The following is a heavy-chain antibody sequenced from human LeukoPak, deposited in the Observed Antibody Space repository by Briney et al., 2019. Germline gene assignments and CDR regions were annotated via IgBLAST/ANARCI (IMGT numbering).Heavy chain of an antibody. J-gene: IGHJ4*02. CDR2: ISCTSYSI. Sequence: PGGSLRLSCVASVFTFSIYSMNWFRQAPGKGLEWVSYISCTSYSIYYADSVKGRFTISRDNAKNSLYLQMNSLRDEDTAVYFCARDDDMFTDYTHGDYWGQGTLVTVSS. CDR3: ARDDDMFTDYTHGDY. CDR1: VFTFSIYS. V-gene: IGHV3-48*02. D-gene: IGHD3-9*01.